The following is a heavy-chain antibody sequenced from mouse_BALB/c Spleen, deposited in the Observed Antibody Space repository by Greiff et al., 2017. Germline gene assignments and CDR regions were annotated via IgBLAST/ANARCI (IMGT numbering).Heavy chain of an antibody. CDR3: ARKGAYYGSLYAMDY. J-gene: IGHJ4*01. V-gene: IGHV5-17*02. D-gene: IGHD2-10*01. CDR2: ISSGSSTI. Sequence: DVKLVESGGGLVQPGGSRKLSCAASGFTFSSFGMHWVRQAPEKGLEWVAYISSGSSTIYYADTVKGRFTISRDNPKNTLFLQMTSLRSEDTAMYYCARKGAYYGSLYAMDYWGQGTSVTVSS. CDR1: GFTFSSFG.